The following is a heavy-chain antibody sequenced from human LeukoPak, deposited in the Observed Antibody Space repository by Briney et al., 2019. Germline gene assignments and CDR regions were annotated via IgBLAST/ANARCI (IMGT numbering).Heavy chain of an antibody. D-gene: IGHD6-6*01. J-gene: IGHJ4*02. CDR3: ARALSPYSSSSGPLGYFDY. CDR1: GGSISSGSYY. CDR2: IYTSGST. V-gene: IGHV4-61*02. Sequence: SETLSLTCTVSGGSISSGSYYWSWIRQPAGKGLEWIGRIYTSGSTNYNPSLKSRVTISVDTSKNQFSLKLSSVTAADTAVYYCARALSPYSSSSGPLGYFDYWGQGTLVTVSS.